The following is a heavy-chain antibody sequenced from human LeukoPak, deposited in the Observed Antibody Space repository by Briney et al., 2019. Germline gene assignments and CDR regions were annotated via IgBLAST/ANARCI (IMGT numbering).Heavy chain of an antibody. CDR2: ISAYNGNT. CDR3: AVEGDSGYDRDFDY. J-gene: IGHJ4*02. CDR1: GYTFTSYA. Sequence: ASVKVSCKASGYTFTSYAMNWVRQAPGQGLEWMGWISAYNGNTNYAQKLQGRVTMTTDTSTSTAYMELRSLRSDDTAVYYCAVEGDSGYDRDFDYWGQGTLVTVSS. V-gene: IGHV1-18*01. D-gene: IGHD5-12*01.